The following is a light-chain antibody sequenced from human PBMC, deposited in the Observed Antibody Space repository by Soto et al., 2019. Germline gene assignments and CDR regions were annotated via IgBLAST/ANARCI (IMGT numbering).Light chain of an antibody. CDR3: SSYTSSYTLV. CDR1: SSDVGAYDS. CDR2: DVN. Sequence: QSALTQPASLSGYPGQSITISCTGTSSDVGAYDSVSWYQQHPGKAPKLMIYDVNNRPSGVSNRFSGSKSGNTASLTISGLQTEDEADYYCSSYTSSYTLVFGGGTKLTVL. J-gene: IGLJ2*01. V-gene: IGLV2-14*01.